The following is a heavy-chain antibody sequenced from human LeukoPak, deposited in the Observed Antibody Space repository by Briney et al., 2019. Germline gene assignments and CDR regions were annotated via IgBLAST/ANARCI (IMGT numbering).Heavy chain of an antibody. CDR2: INPNSGGT. CDR3: ARGLSYSSSWYWYYYYGMDV. V-gene: IGHV1-2*02. D-gene: IGHD6-13*01. CDR1: GYTXTGYY. J-gene: IGHJ6*02. Sequence: GASVKVSCKASGYTXTGYYMHGVRQAPGQGLEWMGWINPNSGGTNYAQKFQGRVTMTRDTSISTAYMELSRLRSDDTAVYYCARGLSYSSSWYWYYYYGMDVWGQGTTVTASS.